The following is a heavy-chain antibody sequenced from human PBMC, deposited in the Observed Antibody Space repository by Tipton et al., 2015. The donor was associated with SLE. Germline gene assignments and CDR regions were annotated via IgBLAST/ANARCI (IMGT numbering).Heavy chain of an antibody. Sequence: TLSLTCTVSGGSISGYYWSWVRQPPGQGLEWIGYIHYRGSTNYNPSLKSRVTISLDTSENQFSLKLSSVTAADTAAYYCARDRYCGAGSCFDWYFDLWGRGTLVTVSS. CDR1: GGSISGYY. D-gene: IGHD2-15*01. J-gene: IGHJ2*01. V-gene: IGHV4-59*01. CDR3: ARDRYCGAGSCFDWYFDL. CDR2: IHYRGST.